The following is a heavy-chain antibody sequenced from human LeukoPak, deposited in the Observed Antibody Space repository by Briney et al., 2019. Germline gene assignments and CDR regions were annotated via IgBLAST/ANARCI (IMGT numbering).Heavy chain of an antibody. V-gene: IGHV1-2*02. J-gene: IGHJ4*02. CDR2: INPNSGGT. D-gene: IGHD3-22*01. Sequence: ASVKVSCKASGYTFTGYYMHWVRQAPGQGLEWMGWINPNSGGTNYAQKFQGRVTMTRDTSISTAYMELSRLTSDETAVYYCARDLGYDSSGYWYWGQGTLVTVSS. CDR1: GYTFTGYY. CDR3: ARDLGYDSSGYWY.